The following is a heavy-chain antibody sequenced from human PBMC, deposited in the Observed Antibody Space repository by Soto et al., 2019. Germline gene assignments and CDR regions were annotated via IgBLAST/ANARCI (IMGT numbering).Heavy chain of an antibody. Sequence: PGESLKISCAASGFTFSSYSMSWVRQAPGKGLEWVSAISGSGGSTYYADSVKGRFTISRDNSKNTLYLQMNSLRAEDTAVYYCAKYLTDTIFGVVIIPSFDYWGQGTLVTVSS. J-gene: IGHJ4*02. CDR2: ISGSGGST. V-gene: IGHV3-23*01. CDR1: GFTFSSYS. D-gene: IGHD3-3*01. CDR3: AKYLTDTIFGVVIIPSFDY.